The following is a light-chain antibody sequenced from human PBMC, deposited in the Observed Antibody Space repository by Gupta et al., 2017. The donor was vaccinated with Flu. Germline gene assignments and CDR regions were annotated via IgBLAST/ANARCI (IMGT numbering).Light chain of an antibody. V-gene: IGKV3-20*01. CDR2: CAS. Sequence: EVVLTQSPGTLSLSPGESANLSCRASQTVGSNYLAWYQQRPGQAPRVLIYCASSRATGIPDRFSGRGAGTDFTLTINKLESEDFAVYYCQQYGNSPLTFGGGTKVEIK. CDR1: QTVGSNY. J-gene: IGKJ4*01. CDR3: QQYGNSPLT.